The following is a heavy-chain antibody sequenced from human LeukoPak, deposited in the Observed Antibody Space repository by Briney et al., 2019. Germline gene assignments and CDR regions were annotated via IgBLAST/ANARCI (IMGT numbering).Heavy chain of an antibody. Sequence: GGSLRLSCAASGFTFSSYAMSWVRQAPGKGLEWVSAISGSGGSTYYADSVKGRFTISRDNSKNTLYLQMNSLRAEGTAVYYCAKGGYGPDAFDIWGQGTMVTVSS. D-gene: IGHD5-12*01. CDR2: ISGSGGST. CDR3: AKGGYGPDAFDI. J-gene: IGHJ3*02. CDR1: GFTFSSYA. V-gene: IGHV3-23*01.